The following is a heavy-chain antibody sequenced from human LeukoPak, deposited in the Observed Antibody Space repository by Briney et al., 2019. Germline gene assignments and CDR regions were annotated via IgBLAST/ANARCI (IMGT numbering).Heavy chain of an antibody. J-gene: IGHJ6*02. D-gene: IGHD3-3*01. Sequence: GGSLRLSCAASGFTFSDYYMSWIRQAPGKGLEWVSYISSSGSTIYYADSVKGRFTISRDNAKNSLYLQMNSLRAEDTAVYYCARRAPRWSGYFAYYYYGMDVWGQGTTVTVSS. CDR1: GFTFSDYY. V-gene: IGHV3-11*01. CDR2: ISSSGSTI. CDR3: ARRAPRWSGYFAYYYYGMDV.